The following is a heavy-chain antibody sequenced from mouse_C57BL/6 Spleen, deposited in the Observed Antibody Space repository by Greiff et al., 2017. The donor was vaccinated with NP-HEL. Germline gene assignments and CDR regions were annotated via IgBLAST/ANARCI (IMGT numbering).Heavy chain of an antibody. Sequence: QVQLKQPGAELVRPGSSVKLSCKASGYTFTSYWMHWVKQRPIQGLEWIGNIDPSDSETHYNQKFKDKATLTVDKSSSTAYMQLSSLTSEDSAVYYCARTKDYGSSYWYFDVWGTGTTVTVSS. D-gene: IGHD1-1*01. V-gene: IGHV1-52*01. CDR2: IDPSDSET. J-gene: IGHJ1*03. CDR1: GYTFTSYW. CDR3: ARTKDYGSSYWYFDV.